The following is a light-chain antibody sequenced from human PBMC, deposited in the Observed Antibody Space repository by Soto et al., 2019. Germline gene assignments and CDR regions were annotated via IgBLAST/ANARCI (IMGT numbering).Light chain of an antibody. V-gene: IGLV1-40*01. CDR3: SSYAGSNNFGV. J-gene: IGLJ1*01. CDR2: GNR. CDR1: NSNLGAGYD. Sequence: QSVLTQPPSVSGVPGQRVTISCTGNNSNLGAGYDVHWYQQLPGAAPKLVVFGNRNRPSGVPERFSGSKSGTSASLAITGLQAEDEADYYCSSYAGSNNFGVFGTGTKLTVL.